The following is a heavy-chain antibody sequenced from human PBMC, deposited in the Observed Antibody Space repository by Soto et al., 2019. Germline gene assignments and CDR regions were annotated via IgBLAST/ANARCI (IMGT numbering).Heavy chain of an antibody. V-gene: IGHV1-2*02. CDR1: GYTFTAYY. CDR2: INPKFGDT. Sequence: QVKLVQSGAEVKEPGDSVRVSCEASGYTFTAYYIHWVRRAPGQGLEWMGWINPKFGDTTYAQDFQGRVSMTRDMSISTVYMELSRLTSDDTAIYYCARNMDYYYGRGSGNGHGVWGQGTTVTVFS. J-gene: IGHJ6*02. D-gene: IGHD3-10*02. CDR3: ARNMDYYYGRGSGNGHGV.